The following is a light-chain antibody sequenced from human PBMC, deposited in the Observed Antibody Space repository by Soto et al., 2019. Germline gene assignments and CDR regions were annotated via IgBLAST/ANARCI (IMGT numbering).Light chain of an antibody. CDR3: QQYYSYSWT. V-gene: IGKV1-5*03. CDR1: QSISNW. Sequence: DIPMTQSPSTLSASVGDRVTITCRASQSISNWLAWYQQKPGKAPKVLIYKASSLESGVPSRFSGSGSGTEFTLTISSLQPDDFATYYCQQYYSYSWTFGQGTKVEI. J-gene: IGKJ1*01. CDR2: KAS.